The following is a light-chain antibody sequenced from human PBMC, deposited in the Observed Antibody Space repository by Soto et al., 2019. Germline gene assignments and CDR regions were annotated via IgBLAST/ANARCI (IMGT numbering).Light chain of an antibody. V-gene: IGLV2-14*03. CDR2: DVS. CDR3: SSYTSSSTLE. J-gene: IGLJ2*01. Sequence: QSVLTQPASVSGSPGQSITISCSGTSSDVGGYNHVSWYQQHPGRAPKLMIYDVSNRPSGVSDRFSGSKSGNTASLTISGLQAEDEADYYCSSYTSSSTLEFGGGTKVTVL. CDR1: SSDVGGYNH.